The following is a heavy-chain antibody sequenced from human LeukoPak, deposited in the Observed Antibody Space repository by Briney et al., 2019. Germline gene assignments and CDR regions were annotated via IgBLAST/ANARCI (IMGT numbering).Heavy chain of an antibody. CDR2: ISSSDNSI. Sequence: PGGSLRLSCAASGFTFSNYEMSWVRQAPGKGLEWVSYISSSDNSIYYADSVKGRFTISRDNDKNSLYLQMNSLRAEDTAVYYCARDPVAAGFDRWFDPWGQGTLVTVSS. V-gene: IGHV3-48*03. CDR1: GFTFSNYE. CDR3: ARDPVAAGFDRWFDP. J-gene: IGHJ5*02. D-gene: IGHD2-21*01.